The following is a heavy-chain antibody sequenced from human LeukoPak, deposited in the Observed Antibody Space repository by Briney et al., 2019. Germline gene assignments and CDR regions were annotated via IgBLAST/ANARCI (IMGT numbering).Heavy chain of an antibody. CDR3: ARGPIPSYSGSYYYFDY. V-gene: IGHV4-61*02. CDR2: IYTSGST. CDR1: GGSISSGSYY. J-gene: IGHJ4*02. Sequence: PSETLSLTCTVSGGSISSGSYYWSWIRQPAGKGLEWIGRIYTSGSTNYNPSLKSRVTISVDTSKNQFSLKLSSVTAADTAVYYCARGPIPSYSGSYYYFDYWGQGTLVTVSS. D-gene: IGHD1-26*01.